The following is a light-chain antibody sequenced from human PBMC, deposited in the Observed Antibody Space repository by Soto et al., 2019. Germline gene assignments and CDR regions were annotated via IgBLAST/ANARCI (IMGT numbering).Light chain of an antibody. V-gene: IGKV3-20*01. CDR3: QQYGSSAPIT. CDR1: QNVSSNL. CDR2: GAS. Sequence: TGLTKSPGALSLSPGERATLSCRASQNVSSNLLVWYQQHPGQAPRLLIYGASSRATGIPDRFSGSGSGTDFTLTISRLEPEDFALYFCQQYGSSAPITFGQGTRLEIK. J-gene: IGKJ5*01.